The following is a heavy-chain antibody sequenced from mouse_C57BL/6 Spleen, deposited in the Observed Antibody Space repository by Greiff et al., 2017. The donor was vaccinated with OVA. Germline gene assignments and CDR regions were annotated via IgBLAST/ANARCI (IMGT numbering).Heavy chain of an antibody. CDR3: ARPGYGNYWFAY. CDR1: GFTFSDYG. CDR2: ISSGSSTN. J-gene: IGHJ3*01. Sequence: EVKLVESGGGLVKPGGSLKLSCAASGFTFSDYGMHWVRQAPEKGLEWVAYISSGSSTNYYADTVKGRFTISRDNAKNTLFLQMTSLRSEDTAMYYCARPGYGNYWFAYWGQGTLVTVSA. V-gene: IGHV5-17*01. D-gene: IGHD2-10*02.